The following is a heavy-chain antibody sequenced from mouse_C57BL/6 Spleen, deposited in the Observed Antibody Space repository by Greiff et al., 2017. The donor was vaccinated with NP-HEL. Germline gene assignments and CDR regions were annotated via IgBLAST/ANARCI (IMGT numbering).Heavy chain of an antibody. Sequence: EVKVVESGGGLVQSGRSLRLSCATSGFTFSDFYMEWVRQAPGKGLEWIAASRNKANDYTTEYSASVKGRFIVSRDTSHSILYLQMNALRAEDTAIYYCARDADYEGYAMDYWGQGTSVTVSS. V-gene: IGHV7-1*01. CDR1: GFTFSDFY. D-gene: IGHD2-4*01. J-gene: IGHJ4*01. CDR3: ARDADYEGYAMDY. CDR2: SRNKANDYTT.